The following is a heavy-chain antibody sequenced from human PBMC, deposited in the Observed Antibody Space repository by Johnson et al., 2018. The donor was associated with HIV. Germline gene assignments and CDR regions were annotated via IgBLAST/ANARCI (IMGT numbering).Heavy chain of an antibody. D-gene: IGHD6-13*01. Sequence: VQLVESGGGLVQPGGSLRLSCAASGFTFSDHYMDWVRQAPGKGLEWVGRTRNKANSYTTEYAASVKGRFTISRDDSKNSLYLQMNSLKTEDTAVYYCARVGQQSNAFDIWGQWTMVTVSS. CDR3: ARVGQQSNAFDI. J-gene: IGHJ3*02. CDR2: TRNKANSYTT. CDR1: GFTFSDHY. V-gene: IGHV3-72*01.